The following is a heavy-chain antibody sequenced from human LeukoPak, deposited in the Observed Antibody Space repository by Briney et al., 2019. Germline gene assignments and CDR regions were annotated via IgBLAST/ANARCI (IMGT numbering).Heavy chain of an antibody. CDR3: ARGYSSGWYRGRHFDY. Sequence: GASVKVSCKASGYTFTSYGISWVRQAPGQGLEWMGGIIPIFGTANYAQKFQGRVTITADESTSTAYMELSSLRSEDTAVYYCARGYSSGWYRGRHFDYWGQGTLVTASS. V-gene: IGHV1-69*13. CDR2: IIPIFGTA. D-gene: IGHD6-19*01. J-gene: IGHJ4*02. CDR1: GYTFTSYG.